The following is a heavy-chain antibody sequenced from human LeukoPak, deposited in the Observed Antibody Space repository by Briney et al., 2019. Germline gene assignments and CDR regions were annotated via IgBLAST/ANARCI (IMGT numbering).Heavy chain of an antibody. CDR3: ARVRVGATYGGAFDI. J-gene: IGHJ3*02. CDR2: IKQDGSEK. Sequence: GGSLRLSCAASGFTFSSYWMSWVRQAPGKGLEWVANIKQDGSEKYYVDSVKGRFTIPRDNAKNSLYLQMNSLRAEDTAVYSCARVRVGATYGGAFDIWGQGTMVTVSS. CDR1: GFTFSSYW. D-gene: IGHD1-26*01. V-gene: IGHV3-7*01.